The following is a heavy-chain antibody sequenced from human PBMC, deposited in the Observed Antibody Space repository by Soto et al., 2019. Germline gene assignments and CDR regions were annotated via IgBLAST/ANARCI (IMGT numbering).Heavy chain of an antibody. V-gene: IGHV5-10-1*01. CDR3: ARDPPYYDFWSGYPYYYYYGMDV. CDR2: IDPGDSVT. D-gene: IGHD3-3*01. J-gene: IGHJ6*02. CDR1: GYSLTNIW. Sequence: GESLKISCKGSGYSLTNIWIHWVRQMPGKGLEWMGRIDPGDSVTTYNPSFQGHVTMSADKSINTAYLQWSSLKASDTAMYYCARDPPYYDFWSGYPYYYYYGMDVWGQGTTVTVSS.